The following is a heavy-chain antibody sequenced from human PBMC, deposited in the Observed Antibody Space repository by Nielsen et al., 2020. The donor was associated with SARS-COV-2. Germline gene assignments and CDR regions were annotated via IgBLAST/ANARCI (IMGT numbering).Heavy chain of an antibody. J-gene: IGHJ2*01. D-gene: IGHD3-22*01. CDR3: ARGMDSSGYYDANWFFDL. CDR1: GFTFSSYA. Sequence: GESLKISCAASGFTFSSYAMHWVRQAPGKGLEWVAVISYDGSNKYYADSVKGRFTISRDNSKNTLYLQMNSLRAEDTAVYYCARGMDSSGYYDANWFFDLWGRGTLVTVSS. V-gene: IGHV3-30-3*01. CDR2: ISYDGSNK.